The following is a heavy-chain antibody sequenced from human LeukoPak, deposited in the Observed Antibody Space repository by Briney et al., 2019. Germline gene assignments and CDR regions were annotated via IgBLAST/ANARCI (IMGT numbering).Heavy chain of an antibody. CDR2: TYYRSKWYN. V-gene: IGHV6-1*01. D-gene: IGHD6-13*01. CDR1: GHSGSSNSAA. J-gene: IGHJ4*02. CDR3: ARYTSSWFLDY. Sequence: SQTLSLTCAICGHSGSSNSAAWHWIRQSPSRGLEWLGRTYYRSKWYNDYAISVRSRITINADTSKNQFSLHPNSVTPEDTAVYYCARYTSSWFLDYWGQGTLVTVSS.